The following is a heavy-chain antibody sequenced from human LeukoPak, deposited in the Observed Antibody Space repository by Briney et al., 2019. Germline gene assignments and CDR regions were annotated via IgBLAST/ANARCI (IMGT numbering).Heavy chain of an antibody. CDR1: GGSISSYY. CDR2: IHYSGSI. Sequence: SETLSLTCTVSGGSISSYYWSWIRQPPGKGLEWIGYIHYSGSINYNPSLKSRVIISVDTSKNQFSQKLSSVTAADTAVYYCAREGDYYDSSGLFDYWGQGTLVTVSS. D-gene: IGHD3-22*01. CDR3: AREGDYYDSSGLFDY. V-gene: IGHV4-59*01. J-gene: IGHJ4*02.